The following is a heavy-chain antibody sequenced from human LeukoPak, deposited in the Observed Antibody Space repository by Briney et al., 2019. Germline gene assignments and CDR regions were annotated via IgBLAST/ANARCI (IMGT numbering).Heavy chain of an antibody. CDR2: IRYDGSIK. J-gene: IGHJ4*02. Sequence: GGSLRLSCAASGFTFSTYGMHWVRQAPGKGLEWVAFIRYDGSIKYYADSVKGRFTISRDNSKSTLYLQMNSLRAEDTAVYYCAKDPRGPPGTYFDYWGQGTLVTVSS. CDR1: GFTFSTYG. D-gene: IGHD1-26*01. CDR3: AKDPRGPPGTYFDY. V-gene: IGHV3-30*02.